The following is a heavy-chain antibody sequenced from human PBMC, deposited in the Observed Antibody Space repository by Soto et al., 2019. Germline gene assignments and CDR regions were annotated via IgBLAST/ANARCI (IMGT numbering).Heavy chain of an antibody. CDR2: ISAYNGHT. V-gene: IGHV1-18*01. CDR3: ARDLGQQLVDY. CDR1: GYTFTSYG. D-gene: IGHD6-13*01. J-gene: IGHJ4*02. Sequence: QVQLMQSGAEVKKPGASVKVSCKASGYTFTSYGISWVRQAPGQGLEWMGWISAYNGHTNYAQKLQGRVTMTTDTSTSTADMELRSLRSDDTAVYYCARDLGQQLVDYWGQGTLVTVSS.